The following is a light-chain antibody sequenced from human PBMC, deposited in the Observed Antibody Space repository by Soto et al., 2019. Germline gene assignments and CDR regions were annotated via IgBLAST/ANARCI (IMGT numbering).Light chain of an antibody. CDR2: GAS. Sequence: EIVMTQSPATLSVSPGERATLSCRASQSVGSDLAWYQQKPGQAPRLVIYGASNRATGIPARFSGSGSGTDFTLTISSLEPEDFAVYYCQQRSNWPPITFGQGTRLEIK. J-gene: IGKJ5*01. CDR1: QSVGSD. CDR3: QQRSNWPPIT. V-gene: IGKV3-11*01.